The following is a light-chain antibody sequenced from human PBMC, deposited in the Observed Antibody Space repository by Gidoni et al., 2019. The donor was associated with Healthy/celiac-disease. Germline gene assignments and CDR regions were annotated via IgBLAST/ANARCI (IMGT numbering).Light chain of an antibody. CDR2: GAS. Sequence: IVMTQSPATLSVSPGERATLSCRASQSVSSNLAWYQQKPGQAPRLLIYGASTRATGIPARFSGSGSGTEFTLTISSLQSEDFAVYYCQQYNNWPPNTFGQXTRLEIK. V-gene: IGKV3-15*01. J-gene: IGKJ5*01. CDR3: QQYNNWPPNT. CDR1: QSVSSN.